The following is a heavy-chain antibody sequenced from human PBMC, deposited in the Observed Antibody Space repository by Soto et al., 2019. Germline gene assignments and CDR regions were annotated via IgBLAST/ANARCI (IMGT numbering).Heavy chain of an antibody. CDR1: GYTFTSYY. CDR2: INPSAEKT. V-gene: IGHV1-46*01. J-gene: IGHJ6*02. Sequence: QVQLVQSGAEVKKPGASVKVSCKASGYTFTSYYIHWVRQAPGQGLQWMGVINPSAEKTTYAQKFRGRVTVSRDTSTSTGYVELSSLRSEDTALYYCARGIDIGHHYDYYGMDVWGQGTTLTVSS. D-gene: IGHD2-21*01. CDR3: ARGIDIGHHYDYYGMDV.